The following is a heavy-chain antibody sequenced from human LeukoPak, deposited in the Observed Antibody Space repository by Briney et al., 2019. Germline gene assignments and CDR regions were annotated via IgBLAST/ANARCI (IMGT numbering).Heavy chain of an antibody. CDR1: GGSISYYY. D-gene: IGHD5-24*01. CDR3: ARVLGATTSYYGMDV. CDR2: IYYSGST. V-gene: IGHV4-59*01. Sequence: SETLSLTCTVSGGSISYYYWSWIRQPPGKGLEWIGYIYYSGSTNYNPSLKSRVTISVDTSKNQFSLKLSSVTAADTAVYYCARVLGATTSYYGMDVWGQGTTVTVSS. J-gene: IGHJ6*02.